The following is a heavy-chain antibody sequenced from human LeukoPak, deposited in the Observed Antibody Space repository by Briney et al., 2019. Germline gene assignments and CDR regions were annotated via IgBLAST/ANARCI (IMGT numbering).Heavy chain of an antibody. CDR2: ISGSGGST. D-gene: IGHD3-10*01. CDR3: AKVRFGVTARYYFDY. Sequence: GGSLRLSCAASGFTFSSYGMSWVRQAPGKGLEWVSAISGSGGSTYYADSVKGRFTISRDNSKNTLYLQMNSLRAEDTAVYYCAKVRFGVTARYYFDYWGQGTLVTVSS. J-gene: IGHJ4*02. CDR1: GFTFSSYG. V-gene: IGHV3-23*01.